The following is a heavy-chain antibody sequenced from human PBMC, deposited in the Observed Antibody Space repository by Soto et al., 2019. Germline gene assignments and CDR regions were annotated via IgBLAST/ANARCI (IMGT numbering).Heavy chain of an antibody. D-gene: IGHD6-19*01. V-gene: IGHV3-23*01. Sequence: EVQLLESGGGLIQPGGSLRLSCAASGFTFSSYVMNWVRQAPGKGLQWVSAIRGSGTNLLYADSVKGRFTLSRDNSRNTVYLQMDSLRAEDTAVYYCTKTRSPECSGPTDFDYWGLGTLVTVSS. CDR2: IRGSGTNL. CDR3: TKTRSPECSGPTDFDY. CDR1: GFTFSSYV. J-gene: IGHJ4*02.